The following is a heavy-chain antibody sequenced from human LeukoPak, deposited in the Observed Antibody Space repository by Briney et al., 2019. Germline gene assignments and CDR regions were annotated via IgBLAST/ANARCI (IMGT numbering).Heavy chain of an antibody. CDR3: ARIGGAHNFDY. Sequence: GSSVKVSCKASGGTFNNFAISWVRQAPGQGLEWMGRINPNTGGTNYAQKFQGRVTMTGDTSISTAYMELSRLTSDDTAVYYCARIGGAHNFDYWGQGTLVTVSS. CDR2: INPNTGGT. J-gene: IGHJ4*02. D-gene: IGHD3-16*01. V-gene: IGHV1-2*06. CDR1: GGTFNNFA.